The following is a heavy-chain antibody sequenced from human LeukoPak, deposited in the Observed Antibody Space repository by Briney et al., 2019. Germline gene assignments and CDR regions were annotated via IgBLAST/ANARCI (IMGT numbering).Heavy chain of an antibody. V-gene: IGHV7-4-1*02. Sequence: ASVKVSCKASGYSFTSSAMNWVRQAPGQGLEWMGWIDTNTGNPTYAQGFTGRFVFSLDTSDSTAYLQISSLKAEDTAVYYCARDVLVATFDSWGQGTLVTVSS. J-gene: IGHJ4*02. CDR1: GYSFTSSA. D-gene: IGHD5-12*01. CDR2: IDTNTGNP. CDR3: ARDVLVATFDS.